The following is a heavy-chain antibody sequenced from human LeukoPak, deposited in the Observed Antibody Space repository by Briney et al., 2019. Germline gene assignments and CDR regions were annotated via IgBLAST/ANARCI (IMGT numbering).Heavy chain of an antibody. Sequence: PGGSLRLSCAASGFTFSSYWMSWVRQAPGKGLEWVANIKQDGSEKYYVDSVKGRFTISRDNAKNSLYLQMNSLRAEDTAVYYCARDGTLIAAACDYWGQGTLVTVSS. V-gene: IGHV3-7*01. CDR3: ARDGTLIAAACDY. D-gene: IGHD6-13*01. J-gene: IGHJ4*02. CDR1: GFTFSSYW. CDR2: IKQDGSEK.